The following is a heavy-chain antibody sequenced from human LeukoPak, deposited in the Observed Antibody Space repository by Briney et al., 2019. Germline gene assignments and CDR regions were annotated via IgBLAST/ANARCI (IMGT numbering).Heavy chain of an antibody. Sequence: GRSLRLSCAASGFTFSSYAMHWVRLAPGKGLEWVAVISYDGSNKYYADSVKGRFTISRDNSKNTLYLQMNSLRAEDTAVYYCARDRSSGRGRNYFDYWGQGTLVTVSS. CDR1: GFTFSSYA. D-gene: IGHD6-25*01. J-gene: IGHJ4*02. CDR2: ISYDGSNK. CDR3: ARDRSSGRGRNYFDY. V-gene: IGHV3-30*04.